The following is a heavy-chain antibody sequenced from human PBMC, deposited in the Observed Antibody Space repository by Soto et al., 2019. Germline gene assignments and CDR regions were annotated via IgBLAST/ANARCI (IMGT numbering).Heavy chain of an antibody. Sequence: EVQLLESGGGLVQPGGSLRLSCAASGFTFSSYAMNWVRQAPGKGRQWISVISGSGDSTYYADSVKGRFTISRDNSKNTLYLQPNSSRAADTAVYYCARRNSGWYFDLWGRGTLVTVSS. V-gene: IGHV3-23*01. CDR1: GFTFSSYA. CDR2: ISGSGDST. D-gene: IGHD4-4*01. J-gene: IGHJ2*01. CDR3: ARRNSGWYFDL.